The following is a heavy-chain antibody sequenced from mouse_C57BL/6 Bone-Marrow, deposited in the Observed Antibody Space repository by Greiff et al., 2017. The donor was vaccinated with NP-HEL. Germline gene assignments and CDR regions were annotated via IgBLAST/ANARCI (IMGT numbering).Heavy chain of an antibody. CDR3: ARIDTTVVATDWYFDV. Sequence: VQLKESGGGLVKPGGSLKLSCAASGFTFSDYGMHWVRQAPEKGLEWVAYISSGSSTIYYADTVQGRFTISRDNAKNTLFLQMTSLRSEDTAMYYCARIDTTVVATDWYFDVWGTGTTVTVSS. D-gene: IGHD1-1*01. CDR1: GFTFSDYG. V-gene: IGHV5-17*01. CDR2: ISSGSSTI. J-gene: IGHJ1*03.